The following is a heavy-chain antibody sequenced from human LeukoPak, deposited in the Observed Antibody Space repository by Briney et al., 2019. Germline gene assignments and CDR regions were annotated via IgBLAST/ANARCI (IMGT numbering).Heavy chain of an antibody. CDR2: ITGNGAST. CDR1: GFTFRSYD. Sequence: GGSLRLSCAASGFTFRSYDINWVRQAPGRGLEWVSSITGNGASTNFADSVKGRFTISRDNSKNTAYLQMNSLRAEDTDVYYCAGSGSHVYWGQGTLVTVSS. D-gene: IGHD1-26*01. J-gene: IGHJ4*02. V-gene: IGHV3-23*01. CDR3: AGSGSHVY.